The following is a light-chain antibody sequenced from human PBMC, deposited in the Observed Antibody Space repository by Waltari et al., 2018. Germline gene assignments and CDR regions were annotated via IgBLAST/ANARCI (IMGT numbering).Light chain of an antibody. CDR1: SSDVGGYNY. J-gene: IGLJ1*01. CDR3: SSYSSSSTLDRV. CDR2: DVS. Sequence: QSVLTQPASVSGSPGQSITISCTGSSSDVGGYNYVSWYQQHPGKAPKLMIYDVSNRPSGVSNRFSGSKSGNTASLTISGLRTEDEADYYCSSYSSSSTLDRVFGTGTKVTVL. V-gene: IGLV2-14*03.